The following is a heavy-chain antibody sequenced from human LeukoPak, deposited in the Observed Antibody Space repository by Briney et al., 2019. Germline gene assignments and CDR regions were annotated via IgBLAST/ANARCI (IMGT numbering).Heavy chain of an antibody. CDR1: GGSISSSSYY. Sequence: SETLSLTCTVSGGSISSSSYYWGWIRQPPGKGLEWIGSIYYSGRTYYNPSLKSRVTISVDTSKNQFSLKLSSVTAADTALYYCARVVAGFRALDYWGQGILVTVST. J-gene: IGHJ4*02. V-gene: IGHV4-39*01. CDR3: ARVVAGFRALDY. CDR2: IYYSGRT. D-gene: IGHD6-19*01.